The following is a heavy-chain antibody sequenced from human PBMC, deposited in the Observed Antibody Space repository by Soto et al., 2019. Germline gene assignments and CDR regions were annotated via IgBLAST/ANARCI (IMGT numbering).Heavy chain of an antibody. CDR1: GGSISSYY. Sequence: SETLSLTCTVSGGSISSYYWSWIRQPPGKGLEWIGYIYYSGSTNYNPSLKSRVTISVDTSKNQFSLKLSSVTAADTAVYYCAIVLGQRPRNCTDSCCQGTLVTV. V-gene: IGHV4-59*01. D-gene: IGHD1-1*01. CDR2: IYYSGST. J-gene: IGHJ5*01. CDR3: AIVLGQRPRNCTDS.